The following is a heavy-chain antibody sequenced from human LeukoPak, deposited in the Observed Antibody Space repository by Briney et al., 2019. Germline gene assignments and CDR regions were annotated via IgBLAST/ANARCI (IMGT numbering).Heavy chain of an antibody. CDR2: ISAYNGNT. Sequence: APVKVSCKASGYTFTSYGISWVRQAPGQGLEWMGWISAYNGNTNYAQKFQGRVTMTRDTSTSTVYMELSSLRSEDTAVYYCARNSIPNYDSSGRHPYFDYWGQGTLVTVSS. CDR1: GYTFTSYG. CDR3: ARNSIPNYDSSGRHPYFDY. J-gene: IGHJ4*02. D-gene: IGHD3-22*01. V-gene: IGHV1-18*01.